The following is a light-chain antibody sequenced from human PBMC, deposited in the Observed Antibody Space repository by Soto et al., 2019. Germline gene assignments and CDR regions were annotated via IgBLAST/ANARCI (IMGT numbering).Light chain of an antibody. CDR2: GNR. Sequence: QSVLTQPPSVSGAPGQRGTISCTGSNSNIGAGYDVHWYQHLPGTAPKLLIYGNRHRPSGVPDRFSGSKSGTSACLAITGLQPEDEADYYCQSYDSSLSGYDVFGTGTKLTVL. V-gene: IGLV1-40*01. J-gene: IGLJ1*01. CDR1: NSNIGAGYD. CDR3: QSYDSSLSGYDV.